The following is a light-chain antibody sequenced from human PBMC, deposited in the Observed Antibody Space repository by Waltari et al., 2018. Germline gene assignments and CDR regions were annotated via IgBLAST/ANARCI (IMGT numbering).Light chain of an antibody. Sequence: QSALTQPASVSGSPGQPITISCTGANSDVGTYHLVSWYQQHPGKAPKLMIYEGSKRPSGVSNRFSGSQSGNTASLTISGLQAEDDGDYYCCSYAGSSTYVLFGGGTKLTVL. J-gene: IGLJ2*01. CDR2: EGS. V-gene: IGLV2-23*01. CDR1: NSDVGTYHL. CDR3: CSYAGSSTYVL.